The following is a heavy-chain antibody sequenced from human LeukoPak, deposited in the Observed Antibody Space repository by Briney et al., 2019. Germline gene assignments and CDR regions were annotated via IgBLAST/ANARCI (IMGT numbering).Heavy chain of an antibody. V-gene: IGHV3-30*18. CDR3: AKSASAYYYMDV. Sequence: GGSLRLSCAASKFTFSNFAMHWVRQAPGKGLEWVAFMSHDGVKIFHADSVKGRFTISRDNSKNTLYLQMNSLRAEDTAVYYCAKSASAYYYMDVWGKGTTVTVSS. D-gene: IGHD4/OR15-4a*01. CDR1: KFTFSNFA. CDR2: MSHDGVKI. J-gene: IGHJ6*03.